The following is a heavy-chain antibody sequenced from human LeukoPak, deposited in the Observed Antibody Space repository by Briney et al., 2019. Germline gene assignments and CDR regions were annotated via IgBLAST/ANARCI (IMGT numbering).Heavy chain of an antibody. CDR3: ARQGAAGPNWFDP. D-gene: IGHD6-13*01. CDR1: DYHFTSYW. Sequence: PVESLKISCKGSDYHFTSYWLGSVRHMTGKGLEWMDIIDTGESDTRYSPSFQGQVTNSADKSISTAYLQWSSLKASDTAMYYCARQGAAGPNWFDPWGQGTLVTVCS. CDR2: IDTGESDT. J-gene: IGHJ5*02. V-gene: IGHV5-51*01.